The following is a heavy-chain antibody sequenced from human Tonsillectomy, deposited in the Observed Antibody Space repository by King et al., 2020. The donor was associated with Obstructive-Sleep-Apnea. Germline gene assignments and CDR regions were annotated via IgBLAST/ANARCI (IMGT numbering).Heavy chain of an antibody. Sequence: VQLVESGGGFVQPGGSLRLSCTVSGVTFSNYLMTWVRQAPGKGLEWVATIKKDGGEKYYVDSVKGRFTISRDNAKNSLYLQMNSLRAEDTAVYYCARDRPRDDYGDLHEVYWGQGTLVTVSS. J-gene: IGHJ4*02. D-gene: IGHD4-17*01. CDR2: IKKDGGEK. CDR3: ARDRPRDDYGDLHEVY. V-gene: IGHV3-7*01. CDR1: GVTFSNYL.